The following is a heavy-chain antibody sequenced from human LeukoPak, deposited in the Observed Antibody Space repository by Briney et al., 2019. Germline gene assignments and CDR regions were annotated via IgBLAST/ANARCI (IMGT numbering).Heavy chain of an antibody. CDR1: GYTFTSYA. CDR2: INAGHGDT. V-gene: IGHV1-3*01. J-gene: IGHJ4*02. D-gene: IGHD3-16*01. Sequence: VASVKVSCKASGYTFTSYALHWVRQAPGQRLEWMGWINAGHGDTKYSQKFQGRVTITRDTSASTAHMELSSLRSEDTAVYYCARVGGLGDDYWGQGTLVTVSS. CDR3: ARVGGLGDDY.